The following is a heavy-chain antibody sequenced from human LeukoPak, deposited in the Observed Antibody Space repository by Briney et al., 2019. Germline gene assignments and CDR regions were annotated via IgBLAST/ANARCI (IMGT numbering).Heavy chain of an antibody. J-gene: IGHJ4*02. CDR1: GGSISSYY. V-gene: IGHV4-4*07. Sequence: SETLSLTCTVSGGSISSYYWSWLRQPAGKGLEWIGRIYNSGNTNYNPSLKSRVTMSVDTSKNQFSLKMSSVTAADTAVYYCARGPYTSGWFSLDYWGQGTLVTVSS. CDR3: ARGPYTSGWFSLDY. D-gene: IGHD6-19*01. CDR2: IYNSGNT.